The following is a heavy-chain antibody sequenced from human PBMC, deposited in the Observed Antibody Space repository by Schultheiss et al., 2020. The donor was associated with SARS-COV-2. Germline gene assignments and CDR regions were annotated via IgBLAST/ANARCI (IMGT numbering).Heavy chain of an antibody. CDR3: AKGPSHRVVAARRTNDY. D-gene: IGHD2-15*01. CDR2: IWYDGSNK. J-gene: IGHJ4*02. Sequence: GESLKISCAASGFTFSSYGMHWVRQAPGKGLEWVAVIWYDGSNKYYADSVKGRFTISRDNSKNTLYLQMNSLRAEDTAVYYCAKGPSHRVVAARRTNDYWGQGTLVTVSS. CDR1: GFTFSSYG. V-gene: IGHV3-33*06.